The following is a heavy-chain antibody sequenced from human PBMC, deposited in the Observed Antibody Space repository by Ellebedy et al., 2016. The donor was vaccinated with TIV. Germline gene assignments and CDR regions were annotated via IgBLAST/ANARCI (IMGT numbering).Heavy chain of an antibody. Sequence: GESLKISCGASGFIFSRYWMHWVRQAPGKGLVWVSRIYRDGSGTDYADSVKGRFTFSRDNTKNTLYLQMNSLRVEDTAVYYCVRDGDGYNFDYWGQGALVTVSS. CDR3: VRDGDGYNFDY. D-gene: IGHD5-24*01. J-gene: IGHJ4*02. CDR1: GFIFSRYW. CDR2: IYRDGSGT. V-gene: IGHV3-74*01.